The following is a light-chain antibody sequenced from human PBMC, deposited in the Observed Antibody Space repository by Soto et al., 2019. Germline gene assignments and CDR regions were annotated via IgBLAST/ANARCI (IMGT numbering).Light chain of an antibody. Sequence: IVLTQSPGTLSLSPEERATLPCSASQTVSSSFLAWYQQTPGQAPRLLIYAASSRATGIPARFSGGGSGTEFTLTISSLQSEDFAVYYCQQYNNWPWTFGQGTKVDNK. CDR2: AAS. V-gene: IGKV3D-15*01. CDR1: QTVSSS. J-gene: IGKJ1*01. CDR3: QQYNNWPWT.